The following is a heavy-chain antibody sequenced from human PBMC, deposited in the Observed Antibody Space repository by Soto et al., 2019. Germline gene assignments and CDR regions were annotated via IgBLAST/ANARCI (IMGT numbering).Heavy chain of an antibody. J-gene: IGHJ6*02. Sequence: GGSQSLSCAASGFTFNTYAMNWVRQPPGKGLEWVSAISRVDDSTYYADSVKGRFTISRDNSKNTLYLQMNSLRAEDTAVYYCAKDRSGSYPDYYYGMDVWGQGTTVTV. CDR3: AKDRSGSYPDYYYGMDV. V-gene: IGHV3-23*01. D-gene: IGHD1-26*01. CDR2: ISRVDDST. CDR1: GFTFNTYA.